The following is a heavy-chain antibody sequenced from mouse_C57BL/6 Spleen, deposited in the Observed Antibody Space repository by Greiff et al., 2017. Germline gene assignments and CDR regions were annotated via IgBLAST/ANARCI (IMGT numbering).Heavy chain of an antibody. CDR2: INPSSGYT. Sequence: QVQLQQSGAELARPGASVKMSCKASGYTFTSYTMHWVKQRPGQGLEWIGYINPSSGYTKYNQKFKDKATLTADKSSSTAYMQLSSLKSEDTAVYYCARLGGGYYYFDDWGQGTTLTVSS. V-gene: IGHV1-4*01. D-gene: IGHD2-3*01. J-gene: IGHJ2*01. CDR1: GYTFTSYT. CDR3: ARLGGGYYYFDD.